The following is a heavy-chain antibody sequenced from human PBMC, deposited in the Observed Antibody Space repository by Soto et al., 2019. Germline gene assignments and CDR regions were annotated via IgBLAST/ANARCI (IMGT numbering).Heavy chain of an antibody. CDR3: ARLFWVRDDAPGMDV. V-gene: IGHV5-51*01. Sequence: GGSPNPYWHCPGYSFTSYWIGWVRQMPGEGLELMGIIYPGDSDTRYSPSFQGQVTISADKSISTAYLQWSSLKASDTAMFYFARLFWVRDDAPGMDVWGQGTTVTVSS. J-gene: IGHJ6*02. CDR2: IYPGDSDT. D-gene: IGHD7-27*01. CDR1: GYSFTSYW.